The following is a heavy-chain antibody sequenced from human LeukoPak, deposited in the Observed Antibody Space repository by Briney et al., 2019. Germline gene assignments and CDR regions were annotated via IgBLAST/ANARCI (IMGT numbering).Heavy chain of an antibody. CDR1: GGTFSSYA. J-gene: IGHJ4*02. CDR2: IIPICGTA. V-gene: IGHV1-69*05. D-gene: IGHD4-23*01. CDR3: ARDPGFYGGNSFVFYY. Sequence: SVKVSCKASGGTFSSYAISWVRQAPGQGLEWMGRIIPICGTANYAQKFQGRVTITTDESTSTAYMELSSLRSEDTAVYYCARDPGFYGGNSFVFYYWGQGTLVTVSS.